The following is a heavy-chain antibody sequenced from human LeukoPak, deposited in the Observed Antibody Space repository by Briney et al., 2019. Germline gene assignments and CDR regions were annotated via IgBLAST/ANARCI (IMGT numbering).Heavy chain of an antibody. J-gene: IGHJ4*02. V-gene: IGHV1-24*01. Sequence: ASVKVSCKVSGYTLTELSMHWVRQAPGKGLEWMGVFDPEDGETIYAQKFQGRVTMTEATSTDTAYMELSSLRSEDTAVYYCATVKYYYDSSGYNFDYWGQGTLVTVSS. CDR3: ATVKYYYDSSGYNFDY. CDR1: GYTLTELS. D-gene: IGHD3-22*01. CDR2: FDPEDGET.